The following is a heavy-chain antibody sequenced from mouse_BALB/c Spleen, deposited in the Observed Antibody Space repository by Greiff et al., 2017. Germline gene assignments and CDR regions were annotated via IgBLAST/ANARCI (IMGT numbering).Heavy chain of an antibody. D-gene: IGHD1-1*01. CDR2: ISYDGSN. J-gene: IGHJ2*01. CDR1: GYSITSGYY. V-gene: IGHV3-6*02. Sequence: EVKLQESGPGLVKPSQSLSLTCSVTGYSITSGYYWNWIRQFPGNKLEWMGYISYDGSNNYNPSLKNRISITRDTSKNQFFLKLNSVTTEDTATYYCARGYYGSSYVYFDYWGQGTTLTVSS. CDR3: ARGYYGSSYVYFDY.